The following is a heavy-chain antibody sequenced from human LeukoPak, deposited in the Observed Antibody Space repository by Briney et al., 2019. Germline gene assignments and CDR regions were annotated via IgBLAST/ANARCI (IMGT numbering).Heavy chain of an antibody. V-gene: IGHV3-30*03. CDR1: GFTFSSYG. Sequence: GGSLRLSCAASGFTFSSYGMDWVRQAPGKGLEWVAVISYDGSNKYYADSVKGRFTISRDNSKNTLYLQMNSLRAEDTAVYYCAADTAMVYYFDYWGQGTLVTVSS. CDR2: ISYDGSNK. D-gene: IGHD5-18*01. J-gene: IGHJ4*02. CDR3: AADTAMVYYFDY.